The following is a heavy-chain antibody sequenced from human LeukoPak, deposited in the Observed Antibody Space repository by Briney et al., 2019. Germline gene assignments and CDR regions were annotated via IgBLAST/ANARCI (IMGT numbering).Heavy chain of an antibody. V-gene: IGHV3-21*01. J-gene: IGHJ6*03. Sequence: PGGSLRLSCAASGFTFSSYSMNWVRQAPGKGLEWVSSISSSSSYIYYADSVKGRFTISRDNAKNSLYLQMNSLRAEDTAVYYCARVIKFGSLSYYYYYMDVWGKGTTVTISS. CDR3: ARVIKFGSLSYYYYYMDV. D-gene: IGHD3-10*01. CDR1: GFTFSSYS. CDR2: ISSSSSYI.